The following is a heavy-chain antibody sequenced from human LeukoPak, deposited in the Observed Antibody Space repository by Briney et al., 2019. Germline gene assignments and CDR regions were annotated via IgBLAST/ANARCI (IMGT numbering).Heavy chain of an antibody. D-gene: IGHD4-11*01. CDR2: IKRDGSEK. J-gene: IGHJ4*02. V-gene: IGHV3-7*01. Sequence: GGSLRLSCAASGFTFSRYWMSWVRQAPGKRLEWVANIKRDGSEKYYVDSVKGRFTISRDNAKNSLSLQMNSLRVEDTALYYCARESDHSNYPGTFDHWGPGTLVAVSS. CDR1: GFTFSRYW. CDR3: ARESDHSNYPGTFDH.